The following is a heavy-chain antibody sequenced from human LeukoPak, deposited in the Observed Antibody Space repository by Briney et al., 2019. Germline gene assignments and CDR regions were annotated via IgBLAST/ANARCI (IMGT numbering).Heavy chain of an antibody. CDR3: ARDCSGGSCYSPAAFNI. CDR1: GGSFSDYY. CDR2: INHSGST. V-gene: IGHV4-34*01. D-gene: IGHD2-15*01. Sequence: SETLSLTCAVYGGSFSDYYWSWIRQPPGKGLECIGEINHSGSTNYNPSLKSRVTISVDTSKNQCSLKLSSVTAADTAVYYCARDCSGGSCYSPAAFNIWGQGTMVTVSS. J-gene: IGHJ3*02.